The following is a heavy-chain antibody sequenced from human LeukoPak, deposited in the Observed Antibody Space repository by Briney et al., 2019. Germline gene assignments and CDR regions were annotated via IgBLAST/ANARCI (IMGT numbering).Heavy chain of an antibody. CDR3: ARARGSGSYYGHDYYYYYYMDV. CDR1: GGTFSSYA. CDR2: IIPIFGTA. V-gene: IGHV1-69*13. J-gene: IGHJ6*03. Sequence: SVKVSCKASGGTFSSYAISWVRQAPGQGLEWMGGIIPIFGTANYAQKFQDRVTITADESTSTAYMELSSLRSEDTAVYYCARARGSGSYYGHDYYYYYYMDVWGQGTTVTVSS. D-gene: IGHD3-10*01.